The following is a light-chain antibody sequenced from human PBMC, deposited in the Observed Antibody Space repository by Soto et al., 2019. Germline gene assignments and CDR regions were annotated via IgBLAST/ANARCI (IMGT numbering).Light chain of an antibody. CDR2: DVA. Sequence: QSALTQPRSVSGSPGQSVTISCTGTSRDVGGFDYVSWYQQHPGKVPTLIIYDVAQRPSGVPERFSGFKSGNTASLNISGIDPGDEANYYRCSYAGLHTYVFGTRTKLTVL. CDR1: SRDVGGFDY. J-gene: IGLJ1*01. CDR3: CSYAGLHTYV. V-gene: IGLV2-11*01.